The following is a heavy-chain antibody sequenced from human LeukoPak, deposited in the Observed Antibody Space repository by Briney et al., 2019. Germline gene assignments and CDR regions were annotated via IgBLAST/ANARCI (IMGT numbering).Heavy chain of an antibody. CDR1: GFTFSDYY. CDR2: ISSSGSTI. Sequence: GGSLRLSCAASGFTFSDYYMSWIRQAPGKGLEWVSYISSSGSTIYYADSVKGRFTISRDNAKNSLYLQMNSLRAEDTVVYYCAREATTTDWVDYWGQGTLVTVSS. CDR3: AREATTTDWVDY. J-gene: IGHJ4*02. V-gene: IGHV3-11*01. D-gene: IGHD5-24*01.